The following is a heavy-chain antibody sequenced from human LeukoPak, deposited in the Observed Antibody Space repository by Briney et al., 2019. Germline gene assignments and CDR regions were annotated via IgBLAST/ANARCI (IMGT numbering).Heavy chain of an antibody. CDR3: ARPYYYDSRIDP. V-gene: IGHV4-30-4*01. D-gene: IGHD3-22*01. Sequence: SQTLSLTCTVSGGSISSGNYYWSWIRQPPGKGLEWIAYMYYSGSTYYNPSLKSRVTMSADTSKNQLSLKLSSVTAANTAVYYCARPYYYDSRIDPWGQGILVTVSS. CDR1: GGSISSGNYY. J-gene: IGHJ5*02. CDR2: MYYSGST.